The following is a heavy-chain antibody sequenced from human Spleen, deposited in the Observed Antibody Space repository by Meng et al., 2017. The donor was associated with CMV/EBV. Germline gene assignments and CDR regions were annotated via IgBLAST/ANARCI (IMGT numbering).Heavy chain of an antibody. CDR2: INSDGSST. Sequence: GESLKISCAASGFTFSSYWMHWVRQAPGKGLVWVSRINSDGSSTSYADSVKGRFTISRDNSRNTLYLQMNNLRTEDTAVYYCARDPTQYYYDSSGYYPDYWGQGTLVTVSS. D-gene: IGHD3-22*01. V-gene: IGHV3-74*01. CDR1: GFTFSSYW. CDR3: ARDPTQYYYDSSGYYPDY. J-gene: IGHJ4*02.